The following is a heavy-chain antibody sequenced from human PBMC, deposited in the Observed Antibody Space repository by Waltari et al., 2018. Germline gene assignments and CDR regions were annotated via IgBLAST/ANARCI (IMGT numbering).Heavy chain of an antibody. Sequence: EVQLVESGGGLVQPGGSLRLSCAASGFTFSSYWMSWVRQAPGKGLEWVANIKQDGSEKYYVDSVKGRFTISRDNAQNSLYLQMNSLRAEDTTVYYCARYFGSGSYYPYWGQGTLVTVSS. CDR3: ARYFGSGSYYPY. J-gene: IGHJ4*02. V-gene: IGHV3-7*01. CDR2: IKQDGSEK. CDR1: GFTFSSYW. D-gene: IGHD3-10*01.